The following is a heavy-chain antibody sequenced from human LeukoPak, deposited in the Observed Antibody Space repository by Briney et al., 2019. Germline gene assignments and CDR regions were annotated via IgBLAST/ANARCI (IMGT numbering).Heavy chain of an antibody. CDR2: INWNGGST. CDR3: AKRGSAYNWFDP. Sequence: PGGPLRLSCAASGFTFDDYGMSWVRQAPGKGLEWVSGINWNGGSTGYADSVKGRFTISRDSSKNTLYLQMNSLRAEDTAVYYCAKRGSAYNWFDPWGQGTLVTVSS. D-gene: IGHD3-10*01. V-gene: IGHV3-20*04. J-gene: IGHJ5*02. CDR1: GFTFDDYG.